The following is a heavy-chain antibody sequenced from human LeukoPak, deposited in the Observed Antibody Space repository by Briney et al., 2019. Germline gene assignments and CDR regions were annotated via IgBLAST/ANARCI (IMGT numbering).Heavy chain of an antibody. Sequence: GASVKVSCKASGYTFTSYGISWVRQAPGQGLEWMGRINPNSGGTNYAQKFQGRVTMTRDTSISTAYMELSRLRSDDTAVYCCATRPLSHSGSYWAGDYWGQGTLVTVSS. CDR1: GYTFTSYG. V-gene: IGHV1-2*06. J-gene: IGHJ4*02. CDR3: ATRPLSHSGSYWAGDY. D-gene: IGHD1-26*01. CDR2: INPNSGGT.